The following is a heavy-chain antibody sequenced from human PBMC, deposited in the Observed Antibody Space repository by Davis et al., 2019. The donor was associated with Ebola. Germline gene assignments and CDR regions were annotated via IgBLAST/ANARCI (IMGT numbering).Heavy chain of an antibody. CDR2: IYFNGNT. V-gene: IGHV4-59*12. D-gene: IGHD3-3*01. CDR3: ARDPFFRSGSFDAFDI. Sequence: SETLSLTCTVSGGSINNYFWSWIRQPPGKRLEWIGNIYFNGNTYYNPSLRSRVLISVDTSRNQFSLKLNSVTAADTAVYYCARDPFFRSGSFDAFDIWGQGTMVTVSS. CDR1: GGSINNYF. J-gene: IGHJ3*02.